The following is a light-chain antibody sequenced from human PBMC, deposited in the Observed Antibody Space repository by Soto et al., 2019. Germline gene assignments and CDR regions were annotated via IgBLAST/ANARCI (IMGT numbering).Light chain of an antibody. J-gene: IGKJ1*01. CDR2: DTS. Sequence: EMVLTQSPGTLSLSPRERATLSSRASQRVSSNYLAWYQQKTGQALRPLLYDTSSMATGIPDRFSGSGAGTDFTLSIIRLEPEDFAVYYCQQYGSSPWTFGQGTKVDIK. V-gene: IGKV3-20*01. CDR3: QQYGSSPWT. CDR1: QRVSSNY.